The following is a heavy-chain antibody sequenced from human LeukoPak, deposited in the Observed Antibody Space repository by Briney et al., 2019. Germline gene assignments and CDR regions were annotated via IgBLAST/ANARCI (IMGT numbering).Heavy chain of an antibody. CDR3: ARLIAAWTDYYMDV. Sequence: SETLSLTCTVSSGSMSSYYWSWIRQPPGKGLEWIGDIYYSGSTNYNPSLKSRVTISVDTSKNQFSLKLSSVTAADTAVYYCARLIAAWTDYYMDVWGKGTTVTVSS. CDR2: IYYSGST. CDR1: SGSMSSYY. V-gene: IGHV4-59*08. D-gene: IGHD3/OR15-3a*01. J-gene: IGHJ6*03.